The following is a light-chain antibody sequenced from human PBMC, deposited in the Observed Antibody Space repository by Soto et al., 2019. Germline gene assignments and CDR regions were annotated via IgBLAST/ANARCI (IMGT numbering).Light chain of an antibody. CDR3: QQYGSSPIT. Sequence: EIVLTQSPGTLSLSPGERATLSFRASQSDTTSYLAWYQQKPGQAPRLLIYGAFSRATGIPDRFGGSGSGTDFTLTISIPEPEDFAVYYCQQYGSSPITFGQGTRLEIK. V-gene: IGKV3-20*01. J-gene: IGKJ5*01. CDR1: QSDTTSY. CDR2: GAF.